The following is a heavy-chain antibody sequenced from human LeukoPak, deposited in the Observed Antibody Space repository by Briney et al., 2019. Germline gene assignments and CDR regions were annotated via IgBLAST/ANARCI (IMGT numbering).Heavy chain of an antibody. Sequence: SETLSLTCTVSGGSISSSTYYWGWIRQPPGMGLEWIGSMYYSGSTYHNPSLKSRVTMSIDTSKNQCSLKLSSVTAADTAVYYCARVSGWNPLEAAHLDYWGQGTLVTVSS. CDR3: ARVSGWNPLEAAHLDY. CDR2: MYYSGST. CDR1: GGSISSSTYY. J-gene: IGHJ4*02. D-gene: IGHD6-19*01. V-gene: IGHV4-39*07.